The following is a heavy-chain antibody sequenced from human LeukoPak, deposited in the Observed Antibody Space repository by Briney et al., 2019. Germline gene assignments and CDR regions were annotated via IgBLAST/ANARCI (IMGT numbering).Heavy chain of an antibody. Sequence: PSETLSLTCTVSGGSISSYSWSWSRQPPGKGLEEIGYIHYSGNTNYNPSPKSRVTISIDTSKNQFSLKLSSVTAADTAVYYCARATVKGMDVWGQGTTVTVSS. V-gene: IGHV4-59*01. CDR3: ARATVKGMDV. CDR2: IHYSGNT. CDR1: GGSISSYS. J-gene: IGHJ6*02. D-gene: IGHD4-11*01.